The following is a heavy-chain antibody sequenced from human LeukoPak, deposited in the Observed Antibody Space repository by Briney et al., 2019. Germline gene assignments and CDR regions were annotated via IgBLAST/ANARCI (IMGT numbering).Heavy chain of an antibody. V-gene: IGHV4-59*12. CDR3: ARDMRIVGATWDAFDI. Sequence: SETLSLTCTVSGGSISSYYWSWIRQPPGKGLEWIGYIYYSGSTNYNPSLKSRVTISVDTSKNQFSLKLSSVTAADTAVYYCARDMRIVGATWDAFDIWGQGTMVTVSS. D-gene: IGHD1-26*01. J-gene: IGHJ3*02. CDR2: IYYSGST. CDR1: GGSISSYY.